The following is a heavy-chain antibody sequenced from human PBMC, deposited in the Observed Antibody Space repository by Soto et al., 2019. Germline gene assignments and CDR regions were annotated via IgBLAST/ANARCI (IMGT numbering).Heavy chain of an antibody. J-gene: IGHJ5*02. CDR2: INAGNGNT. CDR1: GYTFTSYA. V-gene: IGHV1-3*01. CDR3: ARDKPAATSNWFYP. Sequence: ASVKVTCKASGYTFTSYAMHWVRQATGQRLEWMGWINAGNGNTKYSQKFQGRVTITRDTSASTAYMELCSLRSEDTAVYYCARDKPAATSNWFYPWGHGTLVTISS. D-gene: IGHD2-2*01.